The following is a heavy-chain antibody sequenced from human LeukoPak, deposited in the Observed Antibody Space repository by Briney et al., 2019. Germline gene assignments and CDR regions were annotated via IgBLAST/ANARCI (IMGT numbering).Heavy chain of an antibody. CDR2: IIPISGTA. J-gene: IGHJ4*02. CDR1: GGTFSSYA. V-gene: IGHV1-69*05. CDR3: ARGSSGYDWNFDY. Sequence: ASVKVSCKASGGTFSSYAISWVRQAPGQGLEWMGGIIPISGTANYAQKFQGRVTITTDESTSTAYMELSSLRSEDTAVYYCARGSSGYDWNFDYWGQGTLVTVSS. D-gene: IGHD5-12*01.